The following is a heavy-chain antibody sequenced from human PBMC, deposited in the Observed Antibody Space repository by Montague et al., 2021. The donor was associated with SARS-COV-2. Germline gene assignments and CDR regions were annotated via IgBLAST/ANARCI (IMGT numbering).Heavy chain of an antibody. CDR2: IYWNGGTT. Sequence: SLRLSCAASGFTFSSYAMHWVRQAPGKGLEWVSNIYWNGGTTSYADSVKGRFTISRDNAKNSLYLQMNSLRAEDTALYYCARDHAYSTGSIDYWGQGTLVTVSS. V-gene: IGHV3-20*04. D-gene: IGHD6-19*01. CDR1: GFTFSSYA. CDR3: ARDHAYSTGSIDY. J-gene: IGHJ4*02.